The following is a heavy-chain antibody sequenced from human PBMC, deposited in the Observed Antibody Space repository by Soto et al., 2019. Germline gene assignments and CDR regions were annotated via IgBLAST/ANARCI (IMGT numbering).Heavy chain of an antibody. CDR1: GFTFSSFG. D-gene: IGHD6-13*01. V-gene: IGHV3-30*18. Sequence: GGSLRLSCAASGFTFSSFGIHWVCQAPGKGLEWVALISYDGSKTFYADSVKGRFTISRDNSKNTLYLHMNSLTIEDAAVYYCAKERIEAAGTNLFDIWGRGTLVTVSS. J-gene: IGHJ2*01. CDR2: ISYDGSKT. CDR3: AKERIEAAGTNLFDI.